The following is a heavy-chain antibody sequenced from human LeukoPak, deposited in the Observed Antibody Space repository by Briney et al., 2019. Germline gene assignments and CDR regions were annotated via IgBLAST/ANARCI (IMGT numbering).Heavy chain of an antibody. Sequence: PGGSLRLSCAASGFTFDDYAMHWVRQAPGEGLEWVSLISGDGGSTYYADSVKGRFTISRENRKNSLYLQMNSLRTEETALYYCAKDIGPDIVVVPAAVDYWGQGTLVTVSS. D-gene: IGHD2-2*01. V-gene: IGHV3-43*02. J-gene: IGHJ4*02. CDR3: AKDIGPDIVVVPAAVDY. CDR1: GFTFDDYA. CDR2: ISGDGGST.